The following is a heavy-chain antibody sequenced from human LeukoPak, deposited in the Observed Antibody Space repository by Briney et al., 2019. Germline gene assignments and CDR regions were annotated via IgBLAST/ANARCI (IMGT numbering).Heavy chain of an antibody. V-gene: IGHV3-15*01. Sequence: PGGSLRLSCAGSGLTFSNAWMTWVRQAPGKGLEWVGHIKSKTDGATTEYTTPVKGRFTISRDDSKNTLYLQMNSLKTEDTALYYCTTKHGFQEGIAYWGQGTLVTVSS. D-gene: IGHD6-13*01. CDR1: GLTFSNAW. CDR2: IKSKTDGATT. CDR3: TTKHGFQEGIAY. J-gene: IGHJ4*02.